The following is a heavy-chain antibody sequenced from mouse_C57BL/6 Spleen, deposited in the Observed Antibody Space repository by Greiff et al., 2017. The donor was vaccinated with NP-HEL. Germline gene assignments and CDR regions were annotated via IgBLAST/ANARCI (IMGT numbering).Heavy chain of an antibody. CDR3: ARGCCRRGAWFAD. CDR2: IYPGSGST. J-gene: IGHJ3*01. V-gene: IGHV1-55*01. CDR1: GYTFTSYW. Sequence: QVQLQQPGADLVKPGASVKMSCKASGYTFTSYWIPWVKQRPGQGLEWIGDIYPGSGSTNYTDKFKGKATLTVDTTSSTTDLQHLSLTTEDSAVEYCARGCCRRGAWFADSGDGALVTVAA.